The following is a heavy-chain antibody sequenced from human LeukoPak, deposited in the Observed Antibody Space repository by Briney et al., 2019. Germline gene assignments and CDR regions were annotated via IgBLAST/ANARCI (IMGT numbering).Heavy chain of an antibody. V-gene: IGHV3-74*01. CDR1: GFTFSTYW. J-gene: IGHJ4*02. CDR3: ARGASARQDY. Sequence: GRSLRLSCAASGFTFSTYWMHWVRQAPGKGLVWVSRIYIDGSSTNYADSVKGRFTISRDNAKNTVYLQMNSLRAEDTAVYYCARGASARQDYWGQGALVTVSS. D-gene: IGHD2-2*01. CDR2: IYIDGSST.